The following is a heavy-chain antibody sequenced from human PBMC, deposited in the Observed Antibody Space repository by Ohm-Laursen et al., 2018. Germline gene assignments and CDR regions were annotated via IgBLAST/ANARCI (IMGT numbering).Heavy chain of an antibody. CDR1: GFTFSSYW. J-gene: IGHJ4*02. V-gene: IGHV3-7*01. D-gene: IGHD3-22*01. CDR3: AKRLPDSSGYLYFDY. CDR2: INRDGSEK. Sequence: GSLRLSCTATGFTFSSYWISWVRQAPGKGLEWVANINRDGSEKYYVDSVRGRFIISRDNAKNSLFLQMDSLRAEDTAVYYCAKRLPDSSGYLYFDYWGQGTLVTVSS.